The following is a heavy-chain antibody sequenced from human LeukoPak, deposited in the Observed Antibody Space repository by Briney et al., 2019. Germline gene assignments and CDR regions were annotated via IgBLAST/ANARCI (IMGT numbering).Heavy chain of an antibody. V-gene: IGHV1-2*02. J-gene: IGHJ4*02. CDR3: ARSIMATTNFDY. CDR2: INPNSGDT. Sequence: ASVKVSCKASGYTFTGYYMHWVRQAPGQGLEWMGWINPNSGDTNYAQKFQGRVTMTRDTSISTAYMELSRLRSDDTAVYYCARSIMATTNFDYWGQGTLVTVSS. CDR1: GYTFTGYY. D-gene: IGHD5-24*01.